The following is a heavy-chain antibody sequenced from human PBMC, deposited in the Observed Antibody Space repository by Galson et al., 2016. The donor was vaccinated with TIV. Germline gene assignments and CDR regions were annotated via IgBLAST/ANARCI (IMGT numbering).Heavy chain of an antibody. Sequence: SETLSLTCVVSGYSINSGYYWGWVRQPPGQGLEWIGTIYYRGSRYYNPSLQSRVTMSVDTSKNQFSLDLKSVTAADTAVYYCARISPAAIGDGYFEYRGQGTLVTVSS. CDR2: IYYRGSR. J-gene: IGHJ4*02. D-gene: IGHD2-2*02. CDR1: GYSINSGYY. CDR3: ARISPAAIGDGYFEY. V-gene: IGHV4-38-2*01.